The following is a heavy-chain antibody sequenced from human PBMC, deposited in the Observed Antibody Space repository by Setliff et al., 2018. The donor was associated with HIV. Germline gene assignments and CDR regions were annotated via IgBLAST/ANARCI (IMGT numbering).Heavy chain of an antibody. CDR1: GYSFTDYW. V-gene: IGHV5-51*01. CDR3: ARQQSSSWYPDYFDY. D-gene: IGHD6-13*01. J-gene: IGHJ4*02. Sequence: GESLKISCKGYGYSFTDYWIGWVRQMPGKGLEWMGIFYPGDFDTRYSPSFEGQVTMSGDKSISTAYLQWSSLKASDSAMYYCARQQSSSWYPDYFDYWGQGTLVTVSS. CDR2: FYPGDFDT.